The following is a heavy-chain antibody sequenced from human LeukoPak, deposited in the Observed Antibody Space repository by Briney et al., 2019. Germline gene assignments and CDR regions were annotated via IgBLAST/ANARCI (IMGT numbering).Heavy chain of an antibody. CDR3: AGGNYYDSSGFDY. Sequence: ASVKVSCKASGYTFTSYNINWVRQATGQGLEWMGWMNPDTGNTGYAQKFQGRVTMTRNTSISTAYMELSSLRSEDTAVYYCAGGNYYDSSGFDYWGQGTLVTVSS. V-gene: IGHV1-8*01. CDR2: MNPDTGNT. CDR1: GYTFTSYN. J-gene: IGHJ4*02. D-gene: IGHD3-22*01.